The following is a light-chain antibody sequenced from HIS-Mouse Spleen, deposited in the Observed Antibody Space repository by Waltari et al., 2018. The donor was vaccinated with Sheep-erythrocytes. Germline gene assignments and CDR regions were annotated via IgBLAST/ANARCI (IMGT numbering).Light chain of an antibody. Sequence: QSALTQPASVSGSPGQSITISCTGTSSDVGSYNLVSWYQQHPGKAPKLMIYEGSNRPSGVSTRFSGAKSGNTASLTISGLQAEDEAHYYCCSYAGSSNLVFGGGTKLTVL. V-gene: IGLV2-23*01. CDR1: SSDVGSYNL. CDR3: CSYAGSSNLV. CDR2: EGS. J-gene: IGLJ2*01.